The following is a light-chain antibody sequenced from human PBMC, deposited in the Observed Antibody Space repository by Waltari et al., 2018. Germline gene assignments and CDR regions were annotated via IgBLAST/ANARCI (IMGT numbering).Light chain of an antibody. V-gene: IGKV1-39*01. CDR1: QSISTY. Sequence: DIKMTQSPSSLSASVGARVTITCRASQSISTYLHWYQQKPGKAPKLLFYASSNFQTGVSSRFSGSGSGTDFTLTISSLEPEDFATYYCQQTYGSPPTFGPGTKVDI. J-gene: IGKJ3*01. CDR2: ASS. CDR3: QQTYGSPPT.